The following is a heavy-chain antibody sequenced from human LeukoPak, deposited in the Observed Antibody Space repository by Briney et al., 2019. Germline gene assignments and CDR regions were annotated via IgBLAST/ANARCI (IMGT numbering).Heavy chain of an antibody. CDR1: GGSISSSSYY. Sequence: PSETLSLTCTVSGGSISSSSYYWGWIRQPPGKGLEWIGRIYYSGSTYYNPSLKSRVTISVDTSKNHFSLKLSSVTAADTAAYYCARLPAIAAALDYFDYWGQGTLVTVSS. J-gene: IGHJ4*02. D-gene: IGHD6-13*01. V-gene: IGHV4-39*02. CDR3: ARLPAIAAALDYFDY. CDR2: IYYSGST.